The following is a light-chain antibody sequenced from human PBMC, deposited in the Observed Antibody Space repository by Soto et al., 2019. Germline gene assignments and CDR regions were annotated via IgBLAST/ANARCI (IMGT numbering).Light chain of an antibody. J-gene: IGKJ4*01. CDR1: QSVSSY. CDR3: QQRSNSPPT. V-gene: IGKV3-11*01. Sequence: EIVLTQSPATLSLSPGERATLSCRASQSVSSYLAWYQQKPGQAPRLLIYDASNRATGIPAGFSGSGSGTDFTLTISSLEPEDFAVYYCQQRSNSPPTFGGGTKVDIK. CDR2: DAS.